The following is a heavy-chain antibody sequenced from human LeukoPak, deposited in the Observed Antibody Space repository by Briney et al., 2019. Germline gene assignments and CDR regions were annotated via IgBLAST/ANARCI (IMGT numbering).Heavy chain of an antibody. V-gene: IGHV3-48*03. CDR3: ARDPVIQLWGSVAFDI. CDR2: ISSSGSTT. D-gene: IGHD5-18*01. CDR1: GFTFSSYE. J-gene: IGHJ3*02. Sequence: GGSLRLSCAASGFTFSSYEMNWVRQAPGKGLEWVSYISSSGSTTYYADSVKGRFTISRDNAKNSLYLQMNSLRAEDTAVYYCARDPVIQLWGSVAFDIWGQGTMVTVSS.